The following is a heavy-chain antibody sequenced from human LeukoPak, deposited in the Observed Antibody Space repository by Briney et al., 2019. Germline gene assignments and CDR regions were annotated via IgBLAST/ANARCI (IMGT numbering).Heavy chain of an antibody. CDR2: IYPGDSDT. CDR1: GCGFTSYW. Sequence: GGSLKISFKGSGCGFTSYWIGWVRRMPGKGLEWMGIIYPGDSDTRYSPSFQGQVTISADKSISTAYLQWSSLKASDTAMYYCARQGGSGRYGYFDYWGQGTLVTVPS. J-gene: IGHJ4*02. CDR3: ARQGGSGRYGYFDY. D-gene: IGHD6-19*01. V-gene: IGHV5-51*01.